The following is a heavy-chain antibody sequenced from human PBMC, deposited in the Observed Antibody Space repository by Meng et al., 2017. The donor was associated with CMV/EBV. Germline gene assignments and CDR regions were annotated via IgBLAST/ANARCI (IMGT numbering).Heavy chain of an antibody. J-gene: IGHJ4*02. D-gene: IGHD3-10*01. V-gene: IGHV3-53*01. CDR2: IYSGGST. Sequence: GGSLGLSCAASGFTVSSNYMSWVRQAPGKGLEWVSVIYSGGSTYYADSVKGRFTISRDNSKNTLYLQMNSLRAEDTAVYYCARGYYGSGRDYWGQGTLVTVSS. CDR3: ARGYYGSGRDY. CDR1: GFTVSSNY.